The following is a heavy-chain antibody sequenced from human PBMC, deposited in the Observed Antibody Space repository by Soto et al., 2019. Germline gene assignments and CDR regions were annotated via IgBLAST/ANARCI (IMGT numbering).Heavy chain of an antibody. CDR3: ARDREGATGREIDY. CDR2: IYYSGST. J-gene: IGHJ4*02. V-gene: IGHV4-61*01. CDR1: GGNVSSGSYY. D-gene: IGHD1-26*01. Sequence: SVTQSLTCTVAGGNVSSGSYYWSWIRQPPGKGLEWIGYIYYSGSTNYNPSLKSRVTISVDTSKNQFSLKLSSVTAADTAVYYCARDREGATGREIDYWGQGTLVTVSS.